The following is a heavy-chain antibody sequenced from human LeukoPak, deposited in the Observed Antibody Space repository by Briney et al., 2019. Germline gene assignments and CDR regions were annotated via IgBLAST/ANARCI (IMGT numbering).Heavy chain of an antibody. CDR2: IYHSGST. Sequence: SETLSLTCAVSGGSISSSNWWSWVRQPPGKGLQWIGEIYHSGSTNYNPSLKSRVTISLDKSKNQFSLKLSSVTAADTAVYYCARWASRTADYWGQGTLVTVSS. CDR3: ARWASRTADY. V-gene: IGHV4-4*02. CDR1: GGSISSSNW. J-gene: IGHJ4*02.